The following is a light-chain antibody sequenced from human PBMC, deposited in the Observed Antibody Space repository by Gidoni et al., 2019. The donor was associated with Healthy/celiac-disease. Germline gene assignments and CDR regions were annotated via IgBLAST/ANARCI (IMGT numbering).Light chain of an antibody. CDR3: QQYGSSSWT. V-gene: IGKV3-20*01. J-gene: IGKJ1*01. CDR1: QSVSSSY. Sequence: EIVLTQSPGTLSLSPGERATLSCRASQSVSSSYLAWYQQKPGQAPRLLIYGASSRATGIPDRFSGSGSGTDFTLTISRLGPEDFAVYYCQQYGSSSWTFGQXTKVEIK. CDR2: GAS.